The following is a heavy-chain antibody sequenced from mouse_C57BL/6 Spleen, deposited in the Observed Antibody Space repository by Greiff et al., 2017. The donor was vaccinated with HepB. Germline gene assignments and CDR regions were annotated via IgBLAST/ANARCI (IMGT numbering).Heavy chain of an antibody. J-gene: IGHJ4*01. CDR3: ARYDYYGSSSSMDY. CDR2: IYPGSGNT. V-gene: IGHV1-76*01. CDR1: GYTFTDYY. Sequence: QVQLQQSGAELVRPGASVKLSCKASGYTFTDYYINWVKQRPGQGLEWIARIYPGSGNTYYNEKFKGKATLTAEKSSSTAYMQLSSLTSEDSAVYFYARYDYYGSSSSMDYWGQGTSVTVSS. D-gene: IGHD1-1*01.